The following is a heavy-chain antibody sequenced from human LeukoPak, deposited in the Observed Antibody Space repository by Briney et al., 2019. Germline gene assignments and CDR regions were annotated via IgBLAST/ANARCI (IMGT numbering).Heavy chain of an antibody. D-gene: IGHD3-22*01. Sequence: GGSLRLSCAASGFTFSSYGMHWVRQAPGKGLEWVAVIWYDGSNKYYADSVKGRFTISRDNSKNTLYLQMNSLRAEDTAVYYCARQEEIVVVNWFDPWGQGTLVTVSS. CDR1: GFTFSSYG. CDR3: ARQEEIVVVNWFDP. J-gene: IGHJ5*02. CDR2: IWYDGSNK. V-gene: IGHV3-33*01.